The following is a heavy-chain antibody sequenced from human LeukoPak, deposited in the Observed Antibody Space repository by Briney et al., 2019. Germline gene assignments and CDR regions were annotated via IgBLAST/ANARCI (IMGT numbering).Heavy chain of an antibody. CDR1: GFTFSSYA. CDR2: ISYDGSNK. D-gene: IGHD2-15*01. J-gene: IGHJ4*02. Sequence: GGSLRLSCAASGFTFSSYAMHWVRQAPGKGLEWVAVISYDGSNKYYADSVKGRFTISRDNSKNTLYLQMNSLRAEDTAVYYCAKEKRTPPGFNYWGQGTLVTVSS. V-gene: IGHV3-30*04. CDR3: AKEKRTPPGFNY.